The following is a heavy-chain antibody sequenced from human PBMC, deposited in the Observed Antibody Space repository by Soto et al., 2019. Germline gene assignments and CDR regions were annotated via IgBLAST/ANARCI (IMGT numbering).Heavy chain of an antibody. V-gene: IGHV4-34*01. CDR1: GGSFSGYY. D-gene: IGHD3-10*01. Sequence: QVQLQQWGAGLLKPSETLSLTCAVYGGSFSGYYWSWIRQPPGKGLEWIGEINHSGSTNYNPSLKSRVTISVDTSKNQFYLKLSSVAAADTAVYYCARGRRITMVRGVIIKGRFDYWGQGTLVTVSS. J-gene: IGHJ4*02. CDR2: INHSGST. CDR3: ARGRRITMVRGVIIKGRFDY.